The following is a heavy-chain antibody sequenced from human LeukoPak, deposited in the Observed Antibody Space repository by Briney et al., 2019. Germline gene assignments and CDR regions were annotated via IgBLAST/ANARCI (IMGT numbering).Heavy chain of an antibody. Sequence: XFXXXXYAMHWVRQAPGRGLEWVAVISYDGSNKYYADSVKGRFTISRDNSKNTLYLQMNSLRAEDTAVYYCARVEAVTGIFRWYWGQGTLVTVSS. J-gene: IGHJ4*02. CDR3: ARVEAVTGIFRWY. CDR1: XFXXXXYA. V-gene: IGHV3-30-3*01. CDR2: ISYDGSNK. D-gene: IGHD1-1*01.